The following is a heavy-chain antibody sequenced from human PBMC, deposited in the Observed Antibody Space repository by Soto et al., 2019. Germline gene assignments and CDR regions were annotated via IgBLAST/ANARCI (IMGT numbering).Heavy chain of an antibody. D-gene: IGHD6-19*01. CDR2: ISSSTSTI. Sequence: GGSLRLSCAASGFTFSSYSMNWVRQAPGKGLEWVSYISSSTSTIYYADSVKGRFTISRDNAKNSLYLQMNSLRAEDTAVYYCARSQQWLYYYYYYMDVWGKGTTVTVSS. CDR1: GFTFSSYS. J-gene: IGHJ6*03. CDR3: ARSQQWLYYYYYYMDV. V-gene: IGHV3-48*01.